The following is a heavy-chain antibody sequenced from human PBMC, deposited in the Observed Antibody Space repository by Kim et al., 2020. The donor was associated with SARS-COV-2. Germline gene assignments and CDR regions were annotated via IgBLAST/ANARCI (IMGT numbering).Heavy chain of an antibody. CDR3: ARDSPPWTLKGYDSSGYYDWAGRD. J-gene: IGHJ4*02. CDR2: IIPIFGTA. D-gene: IGHD3-22*01. Sequence: SVKVSCKASGGTFSSYAISWVRQAPGQGLEWMGGIIPIFGTANYAQKFQGRVTITADESTSTAYMELSSLRSEDTAVYYCARDSPPWTLKGYDSSGYYDWAGRDWGQGTLVTVSS. CDR1: GGTFSSYA. V-gene: IGHV1-69*13.